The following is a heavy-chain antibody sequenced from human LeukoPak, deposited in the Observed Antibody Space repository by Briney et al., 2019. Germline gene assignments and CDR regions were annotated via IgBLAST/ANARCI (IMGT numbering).Heavy chain of an antibody. Sequence: PGGSLRLSCAASGFIFSNYEMNWVRQAPGKGLEWVSYISSDSSDTNYADSVKGRFTISRDNAKNSLYLQMNSLSAEDTAVYYCVRGGSYSGSWGQGTLVTVSS. CDR2: ISSDSSDT. CDR1: GFIFSNYE. V-gene: IGHV3-11*05. D-gene: IGHD1-26*01. J-gene: IGHJ5*02. CDR3: VRGGSYSGS.